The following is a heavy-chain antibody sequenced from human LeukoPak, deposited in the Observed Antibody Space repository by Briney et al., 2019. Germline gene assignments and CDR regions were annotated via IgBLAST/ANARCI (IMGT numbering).Heavy chain of an antibody. V-gene: IGHV4-30-4*08. CDR2: IYYSGST. CDR1: GGSMRSYY. J-gene: IGHJ4*02. Sequence: SETLSLTCTVSGGSMRSYYWSWIRQPPGKGLEWIGYIYYSGSTYYNPSLKSRVTISVDTSKNQFSLKLSSVTAADTAVYYCARDPVYCGGGCYSSRLNGWGQGTLVTVSS. D-gene: IGHD2-21*02. CDR3: ARDPVYCGGGCYSSRLNG.